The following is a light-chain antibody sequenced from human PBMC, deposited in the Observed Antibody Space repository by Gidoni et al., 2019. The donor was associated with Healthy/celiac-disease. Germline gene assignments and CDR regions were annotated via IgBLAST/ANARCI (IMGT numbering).Light chain of an antibody. Sequence: DSQMTQSTSSLSASVGDRVTITCRASQSISSYLNWYQQKPGKAPKLLIYAASSLQSGVPSRFSGSGSGTDFTLTISSLQPEDFATYYCQQSYSTLALTFGGGTKVEIK. V-gene: IGKV1-39*01. CDR2: AAS. CDR3: QQSYSTLALT. J-gene: IGKJ4*01. CDR1: QSISSY.